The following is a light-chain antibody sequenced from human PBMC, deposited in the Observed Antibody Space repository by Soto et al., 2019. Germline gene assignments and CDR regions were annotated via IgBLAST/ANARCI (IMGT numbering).Light chain of an antibody. Sequence: QSVLTQPPSVSGAPGQRVTISCTGSSSNIGAGYDVHWYQQLPGTAPKLLIYGNNNRPSGVPDRFSGSKSGTSASLAITGLQTEDEADYYCQSYDSGYVFGTGTKVTVL. CDR1: SSNIGAGYD. CDR3: QSYDSGYV. J-gene: IGLJ1*01. V-gene: IGLV1-40*01. CDR2: GNN.